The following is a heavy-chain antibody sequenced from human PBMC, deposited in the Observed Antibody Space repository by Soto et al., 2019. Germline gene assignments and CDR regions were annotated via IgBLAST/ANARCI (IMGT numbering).Heavy chain of an antibody. V-gene: IGHV3-30*18. CDR3: AKDLFFYSNRVSVAYYYYGMDV. D-gene: IGHD4-4*01. CDR1: GFTFSSYG. Sequence: QVQLVESGGGVVQPGRSLRLSCAASGFTFSSYGMHWVRQAPGKGLEWVAVISYDGSNKYYADSVKGRFTISRDNSKNTLYLQMNSRRAEDTAVYYCAKDLFFYSNRVSVAYYYYGMDVWGQGTTVTVSS. J-gene: IGHJ6*02. CDR2: ISYDGSNK.